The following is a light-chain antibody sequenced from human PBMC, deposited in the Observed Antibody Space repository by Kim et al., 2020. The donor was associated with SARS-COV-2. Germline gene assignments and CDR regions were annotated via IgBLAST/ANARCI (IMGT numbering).Light chain of an antibody. J-gene: IGLJ2*01. CDR3: QSYDTGLNDLVV. V-gene: IGLV1-40*01. CDR1: SSNIGADYD. Sequence: QSVLTQSPSVSGAPGQRVTISCTGSSSNIGADYDVHWYQKLPGAAPKLLIYGNTNRPTGVPDRFSASKSGTSASLAITGLQAEDEADYYCQSYDTGLNDLVVFGGGTKLTVL. CDR2: GNT.